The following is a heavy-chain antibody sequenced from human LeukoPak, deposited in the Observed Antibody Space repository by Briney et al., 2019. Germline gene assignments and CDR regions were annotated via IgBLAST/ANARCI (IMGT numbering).Heavy chain of an antibody. CDR1: GITFNSYG. V-gene: IGHV3-30*02. D-gene: IGHD2-21*01. CDR2: IRYDGSNE. Sequence: PGGSLRLSCAASGITFNSYGMHCVRQAPEKGLEWVAFIRYDGSNEYYADSVKGRFTISRDNSKNTLYLQMNSLRGEDTAVYYCCGDFDYWGQGTLVTVSS. J-gene: IGHJ4*02. CDR3: CGDFDY.